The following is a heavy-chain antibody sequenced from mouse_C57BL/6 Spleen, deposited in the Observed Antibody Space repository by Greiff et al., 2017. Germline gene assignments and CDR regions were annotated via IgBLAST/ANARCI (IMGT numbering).Heavy chain of an antibody. CDR3: AREAGTGAWFAY. Sequence: EVQGVESGGGLVKPGGSLKLSCAASGFTFSSYAMSWVRQTPEKRLEWVATISDGGSYTYYPDNVKGRFTISRDNAKNNLYLQMSHLKSEDTAMYYCAREAGTGAWFAYWGQGTLVTVSA. CDR1: GFTFSSYA. J-gene: IGHJ3*01. CDR2: ISDGGSYT. V-gene: IGHV5-4*01. D-gene: IGHD4-1*01.